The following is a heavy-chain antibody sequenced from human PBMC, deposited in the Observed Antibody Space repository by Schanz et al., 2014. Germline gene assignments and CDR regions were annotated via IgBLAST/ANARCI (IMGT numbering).Heavy chain of an antibody. V-gene: IGHV3-23*01. D-gene: IGHD3-3*01. J-gene: IGHJ6*02. CDR2: ITGSGSKT. CDR3: ARFLARYQYYGVDV. CDR1: GFTFSIYG. Sequence: EVQLLESGGGLVQPGGSLRLSCAASGFTFSIYGMSWVRQAPGKGLEWVSAITGSGSKTYYADSVKGRFTIARDNSKNTLFLQMDSLRVEDTAVYYCARFLARYQYYGVDVWGQGTTVIVSS.